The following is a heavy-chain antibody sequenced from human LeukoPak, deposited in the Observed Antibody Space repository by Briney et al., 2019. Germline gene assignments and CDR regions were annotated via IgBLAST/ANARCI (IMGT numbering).Heavy chain of an antibody. CDR3: ARIAYCGGDCYTTYFDY. J-gene: IGHJ4*02. CDR1: GYTFTSYG. V-gene: IGHV1-18*01. Sequence: GASVKVSCRASGYTFTSYGISWVRQAPGQGLEWMGWISAYNGNTNFAQKLQGRVTMTTDTSTGTAYMELRSLRSDDTAMYYCARIAYCGGDCYTTYFDYWGQGTLVTVSS. CDR2: ISAYNGNT. D-gene: IGHD2-21*01.